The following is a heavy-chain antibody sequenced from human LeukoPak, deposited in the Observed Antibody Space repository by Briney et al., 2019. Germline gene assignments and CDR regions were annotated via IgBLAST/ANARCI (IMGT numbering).Heavy chain of an antibody. Sequence: GGSLRLSCAASGFTFSSYGMHWVRQAPGMGLEWVAFIRYDGSNKYYADSVKGRFTISRDNSKNTLYLQMNSLRAEDTAVYYCAKDSPYYYDSSGHGGYWGQGTLVTVSS. CDR1: GFTFSSYG. CDR3: AKDSPYYYDSSGHGGY. CDR2: IRYDGSNK. D-gene: IGHD3-22*01. J-gene: IGHJ4*02. V-gene: IGHV3-30*02.